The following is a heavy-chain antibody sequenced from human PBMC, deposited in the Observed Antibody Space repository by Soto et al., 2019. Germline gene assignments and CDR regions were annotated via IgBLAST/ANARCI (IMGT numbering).Heavy chain of an antibody. J-gene: IGHJ6*02. V-gene: IGHV3-49*03. D-gene: IGHD4-17*01. CDR2: IRSKAYGGAT. CDR1: GFTFGDYA. Sequence: PGGSLRLSCTASGFTFGDYAMSWFRQAPGKGLEWVGFIRSKAYGGATEYAASVKGRFTISRDDSKSIAYLQMNSLKTEDTAVYYCTREEMPVTTLYDYGMDVWGQGTTVTVSS. CDR3: TREEMPVTTLYDYGMDV.